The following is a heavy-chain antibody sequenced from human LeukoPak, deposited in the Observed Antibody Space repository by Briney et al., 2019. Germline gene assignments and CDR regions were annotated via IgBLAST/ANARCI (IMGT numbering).Heavy chain of an antibody. V-gene: IGHV4-61*02. D-gene: IGHD2-15*01. CDR1: GGSISSGRNY. J-gene: IGHJ5*02. CDR3: ARGDGSCSGGSCPSGNWFDT. Sequence: PSETLSLTCTVSGGSISSGRNYWTWIRQPAGKGLEWIGRIYIFSGSTNYNPSLKSRVTISVDTSKNQFSLKLTSVTAADTAVYYCARGDGSCSGGSCPSGNWFDTWGQGTLVTVSS. CDR2: IYIFSGST.